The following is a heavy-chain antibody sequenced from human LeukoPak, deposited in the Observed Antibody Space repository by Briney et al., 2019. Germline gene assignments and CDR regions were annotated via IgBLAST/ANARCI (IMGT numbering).Heavy chain of an antibody. V-gene: IGHV3-13*04. CDR2: LGTAAGDT. Sequence: PGGSLRLSCAASGFTISTCDMHWVRQAPGKGLEWVSALGTAAGDTYYSGSVKGRYTISRENARNSLYLQMNSLRAGDTAVYYCARGLLAATGNDFDYWGQGTLVTVSS. J-gene: IGHJ4*02. CDR1: GFTISTCD. CDR3: ARGLLAATGNDFDY. D-gene: IGHD6-13*01.